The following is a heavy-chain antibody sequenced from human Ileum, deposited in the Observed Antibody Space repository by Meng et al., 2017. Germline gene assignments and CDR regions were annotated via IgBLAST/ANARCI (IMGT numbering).Heavy chain of an antibody. J-gene: IGHJ4*02. CDR1: CVTVSTSDYR. V-gene: IGHV4-61*08. Sequence: QFQRSGRGLVMPSETLSLIFTVSCVTVSTSDYRWGLIRQPPGKGLEWIGYAGTNYNPSLKSRVTISVDTSKRQFSLKLTSVTAADTAVYYCARDHWGSLDYWGQGILVTVSS. CDR2: AGT. D-gene: IGHD7-27*01. CDR3: ARDHWGSLDY.